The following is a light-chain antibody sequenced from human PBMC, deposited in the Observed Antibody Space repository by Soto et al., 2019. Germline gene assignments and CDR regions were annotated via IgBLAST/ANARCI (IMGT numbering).Light chain of an antibody. CDR3: CPNAASGTWV. Sequence: QSALTQPASVSGSPGQSVTISCTGTTTDVGSYNLVSWYQQHPGEAPKLIISANSERPSGVSYRFSGSKSGNTASLTISGLQVDGGADYFGCPNAASGTWVLGGGTK. V-gene: IGLV2-23*01. CDR1: TTDVGSYNL. J-gene: IGLJ3*02. CDR2: ANS.